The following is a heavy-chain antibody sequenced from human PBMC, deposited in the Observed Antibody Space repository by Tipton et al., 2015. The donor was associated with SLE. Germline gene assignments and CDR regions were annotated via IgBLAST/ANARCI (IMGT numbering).Heavy chain of an antibody. CDR2: INPDGGST. V-gene: IGHV1-2*02. J-gene: IGHJ3*02. CDR3: TRGPAHGGFDI. D-gene: IGHD3-16*01. CDR1: GYTFSDYY. Sequence: QSGAEVKQPGASVKVSCKASGYTFSDYYIHWLRQAPGQGPEWVGWINPDGGSTRYAQMLQGRVTMTRDMSISTVYMELNRLTSDDMAVYYCTRGPAHGGFDIWGQGTAVAVSS.